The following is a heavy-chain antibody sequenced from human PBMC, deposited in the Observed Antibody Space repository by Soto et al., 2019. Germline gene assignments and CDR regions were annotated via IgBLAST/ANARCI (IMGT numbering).Heavy chain of an antibody. CDR2: ISGSGGST. J-gene: IGHJ3*02. Sequence: EVQLLESGGGLVQPGGSLRLSCAASGFTFSSYAMSWVRQAPGKGLEWVSAISGSGGSTYYADSVKGRFTISRDNSKNTLYLQMNSLRAEDTAVYYCAKEPQPLAVAGNDAFDIWGQGTMVTLSS. D-gene: IGHD6-19*01. V-gene: IGHV3-23*01. CDR1: GFTFSSYA. CDR3: AKEPQPLAVAGNDAFDI.